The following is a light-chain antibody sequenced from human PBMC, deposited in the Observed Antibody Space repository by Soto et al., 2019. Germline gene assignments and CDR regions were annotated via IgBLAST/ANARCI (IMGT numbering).Light chain of an antibody. V-gene: IGKV3-20*01. CDR3: QQYETSPRT. CDR1: QSVSSNF. Sequence: EIVLTQSPGTLSLSAGERTTLSCRASQSVSSNFLDWYQQKLGQAPRLLIYGASSRATGIPDRFSGSGSGTDFTLTISRLEPEDFAVYYCQQYETSPRTFGQGTKVDIK. CDR2: GAS. J-gene: IGKJ1*01.